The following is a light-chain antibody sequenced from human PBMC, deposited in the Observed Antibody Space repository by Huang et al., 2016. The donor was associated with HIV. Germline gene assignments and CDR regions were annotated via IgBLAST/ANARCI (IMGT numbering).Light chain of an antibody. CDR1: QSINNN. J-gene: IGKJ4*01. Sequence: EIVLTQSPATLSLSPGERAPLSCRATQSINNNFSWYQQKPGQSPRLLIYGASTRATGIPARFRGSGSGTEFTLTISSLQSEDFAVYYCQQYNNWPPLLTFGGGTKVEIK. CDR2: GAS. V-gene: IGKV3-15*01. CDR3: QQYNNWPPLLT.